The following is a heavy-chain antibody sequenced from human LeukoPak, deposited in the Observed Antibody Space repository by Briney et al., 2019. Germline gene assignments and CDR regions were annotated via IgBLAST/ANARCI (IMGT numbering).Heavy chain of an antibody. J-gene: IGHJ4*02. Sequence: GGSLRPSCAASGFTFSSYAMSWVRQAPGKGLEWVSAISGSGGSTYYADSVKGRFTISRDNSKNTLYLQMNSLRAEDTAVYYCAKRYCSSTSCYAVDYWGQGTLVTVSS. D-gene: IGHD2-2*01. CDR3: AKRYCSSTSCYAVDY. CDR2: ISGSGGST. V-gene: IGHV3-23*01. CDR1: GFTFSSYA.